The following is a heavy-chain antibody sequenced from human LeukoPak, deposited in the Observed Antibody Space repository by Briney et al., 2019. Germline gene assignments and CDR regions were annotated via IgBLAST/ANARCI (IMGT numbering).Heavy chain of an antibody. J-gene: IGHJ6*03. CDR2: ISSSSSYI. CDR1: GFTFSSYW. D-gene: IGHD2-21*01. CDR3: ASSYSYYMDV. V-gene: IGHV3-21*01. Sequence: GGSLRLSCAASGFTFSSYWMHWVRQAPGKGLEWVSSISSSSSYIYYADSVKGRFTISRDNAKNSLYLQMNSLRAEDTAVYYCASSYSYYMDVWGKGTTVTVSS.